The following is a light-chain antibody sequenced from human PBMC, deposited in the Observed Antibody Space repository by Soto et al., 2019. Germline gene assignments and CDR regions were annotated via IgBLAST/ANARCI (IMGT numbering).Light chain of an antibody. V-gene: IGKV3-15*01. CDR3: QQYNNWPLT. Sequence: SQSPGKRSVLSGGRATLSCRASQSVSSNLAWYQQKPGQAPRLLIYGASTRATGIPARFSGSGSGTEFTLTISSLQSEDFAVYYCQQYNNWPLTFAGAAKVDI. J-gene: IGKJ4*01. CDR1: QSVSSN. CDR2: GAS.